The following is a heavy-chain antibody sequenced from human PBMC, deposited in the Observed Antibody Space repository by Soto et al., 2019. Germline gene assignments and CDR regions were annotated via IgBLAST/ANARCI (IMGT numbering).Heavy chain of an antibody. CDR2: IYYSGST. CDR3: ASVKTYHSDSSGYQFDY. D-gene: IGHD3-22*01. J-gene: IGHJ4*02. CDR1: GGSISSYY. V-gene: IGHV4-59*01. Sequence: PSETLSLTCTVSGGSISSYYWSWIRQPPGKGLEWIGYIYYSGSTNYNPSLKSRVTISVDTSKNQFSLKLSSVTAADTAVYSCASVKTYHSDSSGYQFDYWGQGTLVTVSS.